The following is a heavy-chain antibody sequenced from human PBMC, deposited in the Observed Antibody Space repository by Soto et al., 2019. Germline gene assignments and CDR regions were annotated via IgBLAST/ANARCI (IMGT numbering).Heavy chain of an antibody. Sequence: ASVKVSCKASGFTFTSSAMQWVRQARGQRLEWIGWIVVGSGNTNYAQKFQERVTITRDMSTSTAYMELSSLRSEDTAVYYCAAGGKVDYYYYGMDVWGQGTTVTVSS. J-gene: IGHJ6*02. CDR1: GFTFTSSA. CDR3: AAGGKVDYYYYGMDV. V-gene: IGHV1-58*02. D-gene: IGHD1-26*01. CDR2: IVVGSGNT.